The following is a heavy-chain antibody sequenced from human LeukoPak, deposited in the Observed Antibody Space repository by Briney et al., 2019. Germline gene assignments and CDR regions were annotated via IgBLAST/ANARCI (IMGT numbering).Heavy chain of an antibody. CDR1: EFTFSNYA. D-gene: IGHD3-3*01. CDR3: AKIPPTLESDYYYYYMDV. V-gene: IGHV3-30-3*02. CDR2: ISYDGNNK. J-gene: IGHJ6*03. Sequence: LTGGSLRLSCAASEFTFSNYAMHWVRQAPGKGLEWVAIISYDGNNKYYADSVKGRFTISRDNTKNTLYLQMNSLRAEDTAVYYCAKIPPTLESDYYYYYMDVWGKGTTVTVSS.